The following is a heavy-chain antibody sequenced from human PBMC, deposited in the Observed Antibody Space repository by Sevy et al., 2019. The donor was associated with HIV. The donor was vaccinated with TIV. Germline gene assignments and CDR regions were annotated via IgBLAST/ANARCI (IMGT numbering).Heavy chain of an antibody. CDR1: GFTFSTYS. CDR3: ARDDIVARDYFDY. Sequence: GGSPRLSCVASGFTFSTYSMNWVRQAPGKGLEWVSSISSSSNYIYYADSVKGRFTISRDNAKNSLYLHMNSLRAEDTAVYYCARDDIVARDYFDYWGQGTLVTVSS. V-gene: IGHV3-21*01. D-gene: IGHD2-15*01. CDR2: ISSSSNYI. J-gene: IGHJ4*02.